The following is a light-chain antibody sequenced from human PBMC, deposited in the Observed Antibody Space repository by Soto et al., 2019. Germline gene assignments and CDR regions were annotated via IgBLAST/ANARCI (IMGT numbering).Light chain of an antibody. CDR3: SSYTTSTTGV. J-gene: IGLJ3*02. V-gene: IGLV2-14*01. Sequence: QSALTQPASVSGSPGQSITISCTGTSSDVGVYDYVSWYLQHPGKAPKLIISEVTNRPSGVSERFSGSKSGNTASLTISGLQSDDEGDYYCSSYTTSTTGVFGGGTKVTV. CDR2: EVT. CDR1: SSDVGVYDY.